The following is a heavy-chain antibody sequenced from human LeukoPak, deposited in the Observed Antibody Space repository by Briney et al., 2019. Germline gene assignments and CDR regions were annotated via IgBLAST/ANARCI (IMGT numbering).Heavy chain of an antibody. V-gene: IGHV1-8*01. CDR1: GYTFTSYD. Sequence: ASVKVSCKASGYTFTSYDINWVRQATGQGLEWMGWMNPNSGNTGYAQKFQGRVTMTTDTSTSTAYMELRSLRSDDTAVYYCARASFDWLLPQPYYMDVWGKGTTVTISS. D-gene: IGHD3-9*01. CDR3: ARASFDWLLPQPYYMDV. CDR2: MNPNSGNT. J-gene: IGHJ6*03.